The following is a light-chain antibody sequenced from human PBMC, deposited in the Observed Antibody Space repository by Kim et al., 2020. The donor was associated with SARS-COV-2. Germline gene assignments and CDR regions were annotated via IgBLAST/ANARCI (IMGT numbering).Light chain of an antibody. CDR2: DAS. Sequence: SLSPGERATLSCRASQSVNWYLAWYQQKPGQAPRLLIYDASKRATGIPARFSGSGSGTDFTLTISSLQPEDFAVYYCQHRRSWPLTFGGGTKLEI. CDR3: QHRRSWPLT. V-gene: IGKV3-11*01. J-gene: IGKJ4*01. CDR1: QSVNWY.